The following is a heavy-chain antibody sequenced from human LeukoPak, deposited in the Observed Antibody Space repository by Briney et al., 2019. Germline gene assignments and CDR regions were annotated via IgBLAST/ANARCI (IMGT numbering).Heavy chain of an antibody. CDR1: GFTFTNYA. J-gene: IGHJ4*02. D-gene: IGHD3-3*01. Sequence: AGGSLRLSCAASGFTFTNYAMSWVRQAPGKRLEWVSAISGSGGSGSGGATYYADSVKGRFTISRDNSKNTLFLQMNSLRAEDTAKYYCAKQTGARFLEWFPFDYWGRGTLVTVSS. CDR2: ISGSGGSGSGGAT. V-gene: IGHV3-23*01. CDR3: AKQTGARFLEWFPFDY.